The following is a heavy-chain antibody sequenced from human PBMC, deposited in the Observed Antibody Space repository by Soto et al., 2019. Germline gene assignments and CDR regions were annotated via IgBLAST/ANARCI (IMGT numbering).Heavy chain of an antibody. CDR3: ARTASPYDSAVSVELD. CDR2: IYYSGST. CDR1: GDSISSGDYF. J-gene: IGHJ4*02. V-gene: IGHV4-30-4*01. Sequence: QVQLQESGPGLVKPSQTLSLTCTVSGDSISSGDYFWSWIRQTPGKGLEWIGYIYYSGSTYYSTSLTTLITTSIYMSKTQFSLKLISVTAADTAVYYCARTASPYDSAVSVELDWGQGTLVTVSS. D-gene: IGHD1-1*01.